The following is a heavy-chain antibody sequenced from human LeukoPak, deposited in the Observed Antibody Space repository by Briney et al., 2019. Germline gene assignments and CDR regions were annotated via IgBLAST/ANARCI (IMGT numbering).Heavy chain of an antibody. Sequence: GGSLRLSCAASGFPFSSYWMSWVRQAPGKGLEWVANIKQDGSEKYYVDSVKGRFTIPRDNAKNSLYLQMNSLRAEDTAVYYCARDMYYYGSGPDYWGQGTLVTVSS. CDR2: IKQDGSEK. CDR3: ARDMYYYGSGPDY. CDR1: GFPFSSYW. J-gene: IGHJ4*02. D-gene: IGHD3-10*01. V-gene: IGHV3-7*01.